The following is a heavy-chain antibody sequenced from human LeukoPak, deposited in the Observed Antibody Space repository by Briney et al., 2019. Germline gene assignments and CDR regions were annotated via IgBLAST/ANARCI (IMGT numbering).Heavy chain of an antibody. CDR1: GYTLTELS. J-gene: IGHJ1*01. CDR3: ATGERVVVITPQEYFQH. CDR2: FDPEDGET. Sequence: ASVKVSCKVSGYTLTELSMHWVRQAPGIGLEWMGGFDPEDGETIYAQKFQGRVTMTEDTSTDTAYMELSSLRSEDTAVYYCATGERVVVITPQEYFQHWGQGTLVTVSS. V-gene: IGHV1-24*01. D-gene: IGHD3-22*01.